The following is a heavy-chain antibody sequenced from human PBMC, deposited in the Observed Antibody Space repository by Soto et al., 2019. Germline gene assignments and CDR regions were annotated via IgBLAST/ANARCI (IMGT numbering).Heavy chain of an antibody. CDR2: IYYSGST. Sequence: SETLSLTCTVSCGSISSGGYYWSWIRQHPGKGLEWIVYIYYSGSTTYNPSLKSQATISVDKSENQFSLRLKSVTAADTAVYYCASVGSDYDNSGYYLPWGPGTLVTVSS. D-gene: IGHD3-22*01. CDR1: CGSISSGGYY. J-gene: IGHJ5*02. V-gene: IGHV4-61*05. CDR3: ASVGSDYDNSGYYLP.